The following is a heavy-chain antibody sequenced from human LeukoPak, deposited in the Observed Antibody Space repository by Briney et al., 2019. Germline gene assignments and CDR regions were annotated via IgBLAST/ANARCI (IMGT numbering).Heavy chain of an antibody. D-gene: IGHD6-13*01. V-gene: IGHV3-7*01. J-gene: IGHJ3*02. CDR3: ARDSEHSSSFAFDI. Sequence: QAGGSLRLSCVASGFTFRSHWMSWVRQAPGKGLEWVANINLDGSEKYYVDSVMGRFTVSRDNAENSLYLQINSLRADNTAVYFCARDSEHSSSFAFDIWGQGTMVTVSS. CDR2: INLDGSEK. CDR1: GFTFRSHW.